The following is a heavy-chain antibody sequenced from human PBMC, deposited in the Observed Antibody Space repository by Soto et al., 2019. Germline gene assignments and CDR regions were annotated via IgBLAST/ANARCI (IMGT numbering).Heavy chain of an antibody. CDR1: GFTFSSYA. CDR2: ISYDGSNK. V-gene: IGHV3-30-3*01. Sequence: QVQLVESGGGVVQPGRSLRLSCAASGFTFSSYAMHWVRQAPGKGLEWVAVISYDGSNKYYADSVKGRFTISRDNSKNTLYLPKNSLRTEDTAVYYCARPLWRDDYNWGYFDLWGRGTLVTVSS. D-gene: IGHD4-4*01. J-gene: IGHJ2*01. CDR3: ARPLWRDDYNWGYFDL.